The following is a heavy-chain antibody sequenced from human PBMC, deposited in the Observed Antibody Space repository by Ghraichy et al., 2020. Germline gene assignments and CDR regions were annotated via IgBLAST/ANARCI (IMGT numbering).Heavy chain of an antibody. CDR2: ISAYNGNT. CDR1: GYTFTSYG. Sequence: ASVKVSCKASGYTFTSYGISWVRQAPGQGLEWMGWISAYNGNTNYAQKLQGRVTMTTDTSTSTAYMELRSLRSDDTAVYYCARGHRGYDYVWGSYRPWGPRHAFDIWGQGTMVTVSS. D-gene: IGHD3-16*02. J-gene: IGHJ3*02. V-gene: IGHV1-18*01. CDR3: ARGHRGYDYVWGSYRPWGPRHAFDI.